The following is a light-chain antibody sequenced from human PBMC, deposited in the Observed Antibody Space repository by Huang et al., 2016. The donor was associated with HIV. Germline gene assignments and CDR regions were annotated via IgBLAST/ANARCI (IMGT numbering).Light chain of an antibody. Sequence: EIVMTQSPATLSVSPGERATLSCRASQSVTGNLAWYQQKPGQAPRLLIYGVSTRATGNAARFNASGSGTEFTLTINSLQSEDFAVYYCQQYNNWPRTFGHGTKVDVK. CDR2: GVS. CDR1: QSVTGN. V-gene: IGKV3-15*01. J-gene: IGKJ3*01. CDR3: QQYNNWPRT.